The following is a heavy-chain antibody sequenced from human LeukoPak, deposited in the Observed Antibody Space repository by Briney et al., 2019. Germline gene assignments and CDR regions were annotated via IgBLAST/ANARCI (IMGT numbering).Heavy chain of an antibody. CDR2: ISSSGSTI. CDR1: RFTFSSYE. D-gene: IGHD5-18*01. CDR3: ARVGQLWAHDY. J-gene: IGHJ4*02. V-gene: IGHV3-48*03. Sequence: GGSLRLSCAASRFTFSSYEMNWVRQAPGKGLEWVSYISSSGSTIYYADSVKGRFTISRDNAKDSLYLQMNSLRAEDTAVYYCARVGQLWAHDYRGQGTLVTVSS.